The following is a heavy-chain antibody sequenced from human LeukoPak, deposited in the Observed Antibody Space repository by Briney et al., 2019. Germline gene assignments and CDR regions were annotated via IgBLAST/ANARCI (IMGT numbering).Heavy chain of an antibody. V-gene: IGHV3-23*01. CDR3: AKDLTSPVRHVVKDAFNF. D-gene: IGHD2-15*01. Sequence: GGSLRLSCVASGITFSNYAVSWVRQAPDKGLDWVSVISGSAHKICYADSVKGRFTISRDNSENIVYLQMNNLRAEDTALYYCAKDLTSPVRHVVKDAFNFWGHGTMVFVSS. CDR2: ISGSAHKI. J-gene: IGHJ3*01. CDR1: GITFSNYA.